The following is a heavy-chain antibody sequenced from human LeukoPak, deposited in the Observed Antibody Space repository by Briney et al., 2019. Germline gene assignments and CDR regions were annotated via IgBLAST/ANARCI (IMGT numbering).Heavy chain of an antibody. V-gene: IGHV4-34*01. CDR1: GGSFSGYY. Sequence: SETLSLTCAVYGGSFSGYYWSWIRQPPGKGLEWIGEINHSGSTNYNPSLKSRVTISVDTSKNQFSLKLSSVTAADTAVYYCARWEYYDSSGYDGGDYWGQGTLVTVSS. CDR3: ARWEYYDSSGYDGGDY. CDR2: INHSGST. D-gene: IGHD3-22*01. J-gene: IGHJ4*02.